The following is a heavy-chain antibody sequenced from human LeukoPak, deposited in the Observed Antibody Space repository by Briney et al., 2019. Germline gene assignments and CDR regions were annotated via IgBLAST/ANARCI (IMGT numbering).Heavy chain of an antibody. Sequence: SETLSLTCAVYGGSFSGYYWSWIRQPPGKGLEWIGYIYYSGSTNYNPSLKSRVTISVDTSKNQFSLKLSSVTAADTAVYYCARAQRGVTMVRDHFDYWGQGTLVTVSS. V-gene: IGHV4-59*01. J-gene: IGHJ4*02. D-gene: IGHD3-10*01. CDR3: ARAQRGVTMVRDHFDY. CDR2: IYYSGST. CDR1: GGSFSGYY.